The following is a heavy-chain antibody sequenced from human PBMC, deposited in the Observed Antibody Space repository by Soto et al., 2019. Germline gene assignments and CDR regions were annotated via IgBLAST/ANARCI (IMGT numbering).Heavy chain of an antibody. Sequence: QVQLVESGGGVVQPGRSLRLSCAASGFTFSSYGMHWVRQAPGKGLAWVAVISYDGSNKYYADSVKGRFTISRDNSKNTLYLQMNSLRAEDTAVYYCAKDLLVVTATRFGYFDLWGRGTLVTVSS. D-gene: IGHD2-21*02. CDR3: AKDLLVVTATRFGYFDL. CDR2: ISYDGSNK. J-gene: IGHJ2*01. V-gene: IGHV3-30*18. CDR1: GFTFSSYG.